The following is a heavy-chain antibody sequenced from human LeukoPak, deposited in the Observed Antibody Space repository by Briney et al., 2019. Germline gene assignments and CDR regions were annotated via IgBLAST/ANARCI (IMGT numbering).Heavy chain of an antibody. CDR3: ARDLYYYGSGSPTYFDY. CDR2: ISSSSSYI. V-gene: IGHV3-21*01. D-gene: IGHD3-10*01. J-gene: IGHJ4*02. Sequence: GGSLRLSSAASGFTFSSYSMNWVRQAPGKGLEWVSSISSSSSYIYYADSVKGRFTISRDNAKNSLYLQMNSLRAEDTAVYYCARDLYYYGSGSPTYFDYWGQGTLVTVSS. CDR1: GFTFSSYS.